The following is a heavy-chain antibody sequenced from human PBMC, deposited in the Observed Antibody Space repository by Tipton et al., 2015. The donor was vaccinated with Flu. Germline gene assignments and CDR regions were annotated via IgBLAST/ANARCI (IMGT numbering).Heavy chain of an antibody. CDR3: VKDSEYYYGSGNYT. V-gene: IGHV3-9*01. J-gene: IGHJ4*02. Sequence: SGFNFDDYCMHWVRLAPGKGLEWVSGISWNSGSVDYAYSVRGRFTISRDNAKKSLYLQMNNLRPEDTALYFCVKDSEYYYGSGNYTWGQGTLVTVSS. CDR2: ISWNSGSV. CDR1: GFNFDDYC. D-gene: IGHD3-10*01.